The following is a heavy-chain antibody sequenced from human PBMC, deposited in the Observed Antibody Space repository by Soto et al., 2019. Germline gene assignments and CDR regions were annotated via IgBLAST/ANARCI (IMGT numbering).Heavy chain of an antibody. CDR3: ARYGSGSSPYYYGMDV. V-gene: IGHV1-69*02. CDR1: GGTFSSYT. D-gene: IGHD3-10*01. CDR2: IIPILSIA. Sequence: QVQLVQSGAEVKKPGSSVKVSCKASGGTFSSYTISWVRQAPGQGLEWMGRIIPILSIANYAQKFQGRVTITADKSTSTAYMELSSLRSEDTAVYYCARYGSGSSPYYYGMDVWGQGTTVTVSS. J-gene: IGHJ6*02.